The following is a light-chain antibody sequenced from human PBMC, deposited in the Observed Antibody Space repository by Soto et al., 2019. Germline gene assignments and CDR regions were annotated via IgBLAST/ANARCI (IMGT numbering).Light chain of an antibody. V-gene: IGLV1-44*01. CDR2: ANN. CDR3: AAWDGSLNNVL. CDR1: GSSIGTNN. J-gene: IGLJ2*01. Sequence: QLVLTQPPSASGTPGQRVSISCSGSGSSIGTNNVNWYRQLPGTAPKLLIYANNQRPSGVPDRFSGSKSGTSASLAISGLQSEDEAEYYCAAWDGSLNNVLFGGGTKLTVL.